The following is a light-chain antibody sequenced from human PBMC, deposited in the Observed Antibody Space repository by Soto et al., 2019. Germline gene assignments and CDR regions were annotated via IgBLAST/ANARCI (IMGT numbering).Light chain of an antibody. CDR3: QQYGSSPRT. J-gene: IGKJ1*01. CDR2: AAS. CDR1: QSGRSSY. V-gene: IGKV3-20*01. Sequence: EIVLTQSPDTLSLSPGESATPSCRASQSGRSSYGAWYHQTPGQTPRLLIYAASSRATGIPDRFSGTGSATDFSLTISGLEAEDFAVYYCQQYGSSPRTFGQGTKVDIK.